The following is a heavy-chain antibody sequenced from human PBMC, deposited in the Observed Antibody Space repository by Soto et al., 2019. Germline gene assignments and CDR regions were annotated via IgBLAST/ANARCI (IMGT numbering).Heavy chain of an antibody. CDR3: VKDESINWYSGHFRH. CDR2: IHWNSGSI. D-gene: IGHD6-13*01. Sequence: SLRFSCPASGFTFDDYAMPWVRQVPGKCLEWVSGIHWNSGSIGYGDAVKGRFAISRDNAKNSLHLQMNSLSAEDTAFYYCVKDESINWYSGHFRHWGQGTLVSVSS. V-gene: IGHV3-9*01. CDR1: GFTFDDYA. J-gene: IGHJ1*01.